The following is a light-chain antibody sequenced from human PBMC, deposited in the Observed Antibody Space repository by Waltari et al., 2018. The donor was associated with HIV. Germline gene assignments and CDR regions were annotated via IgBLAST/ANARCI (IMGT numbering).Light chain of an antibody. CDR2: GNT. CDR3: QSYDSGLSAYV. CDR1: SSNIGAGYD. V-gene: IGLV1-40*01. J-gene: IGLJ1*01. Sequence: QSVLTQPPSVSGAPGQRVTISCTGSSSNIGAGYDVHWFQQLPGTAPKPLIYGNTNRPSGVPDRVSGSKSGTSASLAITGLQAEDEGDYYCQSYDSGLSAYVFGTGTKVTVL.